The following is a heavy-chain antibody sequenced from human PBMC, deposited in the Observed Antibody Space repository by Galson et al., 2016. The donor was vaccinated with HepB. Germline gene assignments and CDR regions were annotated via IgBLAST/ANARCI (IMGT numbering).Heavy chain of an antibody. J-gene: IGHJ6*03. Sequence: SLRLSCATSGFTFTSYTMNWVRQAPGKGLEWVSSISVSSSYIYYADSVKGRFTISRDNAKNSLYLQMNSLRVEDTAVYYCARERQDLVRYYFMDVWGKGTTITVSS. CDR1: GFTFTSYT. V-gene: IGHV3-21*01. D-gene: IGHD6-13*01. CDR2: ISVSSSYI. CDR3: ARERQDLVRYYFMDV.